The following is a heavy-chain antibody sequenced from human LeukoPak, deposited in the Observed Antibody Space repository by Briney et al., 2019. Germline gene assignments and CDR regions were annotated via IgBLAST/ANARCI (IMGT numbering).Heavy chain of an antibody. CDR3: VRDGEGVAISVNYWFDP. J-gene: IGHJ5*02. D-gene: IGHD3-10*01. Sequence: ASVKVSCKASGFTFTSYDINWVRQASGQGLEWMGWMNPNNGNTGYAQKFQGRVTMTRDTSISTAYMELRGLRSEDTAVYYCVRDGEGVAISVNYWFDPWGQGTLVSVSS. V-gene: IGHV1-8*01. CDR1: GFTFTSYD. CDR2: MNPNNGNT.